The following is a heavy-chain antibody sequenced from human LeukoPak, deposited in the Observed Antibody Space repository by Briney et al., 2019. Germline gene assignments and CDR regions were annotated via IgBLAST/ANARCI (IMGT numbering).Heavy chain of an antibody. CDR1: GGTFSSYA. CDR2: IIPIFGTA. V-gene: IGHV1-69*01. J-gene: IGHJ6*03. D-gene: IGHD6-13*01. CDR3: ARAGFGVAAAGPIDYYYYYMDV. Sequence: GSSVKVSCKASGGTFSSYAISWVRQAPGQGLEWMGGIIPIFGTANYAQKFQGRVTITADESTSTAYMELSSLRSEDTAVYYCARAGFGVAAAGPIDYYYYYMDVWGKGTTVTISS.